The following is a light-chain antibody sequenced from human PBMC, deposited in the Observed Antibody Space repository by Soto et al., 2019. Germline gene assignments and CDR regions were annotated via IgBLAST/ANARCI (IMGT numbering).Light chain of an antibody. CDR3: TSYTNSGTHV. CDR1: SSDVGGYNY. V-gene: IGLV2-14*01. Sequence: QSVLTQPASVSASPGQSITISCTGTSSDVGGYNYVSWYQQRPGKAPKLIIYEVSHRPSGVSNRFSGTKSGNTASLTISGLQAEDETDYCCTSYTNSGTHVFGTGTKVTVL. CDR2: EVS. J-gene: IGLJ1*01.